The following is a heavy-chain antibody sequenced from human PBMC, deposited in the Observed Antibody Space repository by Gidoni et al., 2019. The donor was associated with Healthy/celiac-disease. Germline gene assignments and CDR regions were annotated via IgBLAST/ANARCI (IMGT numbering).Heavy chain of an antibody. V-gene: IGHV3-66*01. CDR2: IYSGGST. CDR1: GFPVRSNY. CDR3: ARDEAYNWNDEGGFDY. Sequence: EVQLVESGGGLVQPGGSLRLSCAASGFPVRSNYMSWVRQAPGKGLEWVSVIYSGGSTYYADSVKGRFTISRDNSKNTLYLQMNSLRAEDTAVYYCARDEAYNWNDEGGFDYWGQGTLVTVSS. J-gene: IGHJ4*02. D-gene: IGHD1-20*01.